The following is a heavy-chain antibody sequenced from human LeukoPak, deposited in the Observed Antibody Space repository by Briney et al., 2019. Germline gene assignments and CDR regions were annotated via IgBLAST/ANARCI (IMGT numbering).Heavy chain of an antibody. CDR2: IYYSGST. J-gene: IGHJ4*02. V-gene: IGHV4-39*01. CDR3: ARHVHNREFDY. Sequence: SETLSLTCTVSGASISSSGHYWGWLRQPPGKGLEWIATIYYSGSTYYNPSLKSRVTISVDTSKNQFSLKLSSVTAADTAVYYCARHVHNREFDYWGQGTLVTVSS. D-gene: IGHD1-14*01. CDR1: GASISSSGHY.